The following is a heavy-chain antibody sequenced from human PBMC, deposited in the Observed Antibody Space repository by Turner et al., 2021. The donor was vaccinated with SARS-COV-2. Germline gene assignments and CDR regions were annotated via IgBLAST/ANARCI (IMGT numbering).Heavy chain of an antibody. D-gene: IGHD6-13*01. CDR2: IDQDNSEQ. CDR3: ASGSGWLIDY. CDR1: EFTLSTYW. V-gene: IGHV3-7*01. Sequence: EVQLLESGGRLVQPGESLRLSCVAAEFTLSTYWMNWVRQAPGKAPEWVANIDQDNSEQNYVDSVRGRFTIAKDKAKNSLYLQMNSLRAVDTAVYYCASGSGWLIDYWGQGTLVTVSS. J-gene: IGHJ4*02.